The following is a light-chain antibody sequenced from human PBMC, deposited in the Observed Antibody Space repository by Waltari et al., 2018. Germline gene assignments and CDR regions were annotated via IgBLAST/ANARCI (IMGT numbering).Light chain of an antibody. CDR2: TDS. J-gene: IGLJ2*01. Sequence: SYELTQPPSVSVSPGQTARTTCSGDASSKQLGHWYQQKSGRAPVLMIYTDSGRPSGIPERFSGSSSGTTVTLTISAVQPEDEADYYCQSAHSNGSDVVFGGGTKLTVL. CDR3: QSAHSNGSDVV. V-gene: IGLV3-25*03. CDR1: ASSKQL.